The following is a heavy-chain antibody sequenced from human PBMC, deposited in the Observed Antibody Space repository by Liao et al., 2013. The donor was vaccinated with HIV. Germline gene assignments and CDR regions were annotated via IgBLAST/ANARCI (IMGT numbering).Heavy chain of an antibody. V-gene: IGHV4-34*11. CDR2: IYYSGST. Sequence: QVQLQQWGAGLLKPSETLSLTCAVYGGSFSGYYWSWIRQPPGKGLEWIGYIYYSGSTYYNPSLKSRVTISVDTSKNQFSLRLTSVTAADTAVYYCARDHDSSGGFDYWGQGTLVTVSS. J-gene: IGHJ4*02. CDR1: GGSFSGYY. CDR3: ARDHDSSGGFDY. D-gene: IGHD3-22*01.